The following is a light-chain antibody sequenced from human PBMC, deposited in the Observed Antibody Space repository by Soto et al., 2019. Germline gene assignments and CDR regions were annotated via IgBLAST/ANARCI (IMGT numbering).Light chain of an antibody. CDR2: DVS. CDR3: SSYAPCSGWGVV. Sequence: QSALTQPPSASGSPGQSVTISCTGTSSDVGGNNYVSWYQQHPGKAPKLMIYDVSTRPSGLPDRFSGSKSGNTASLTVSGLQAEDEADYYCSSYAPCSGWGVVFGGGTKLTVL. CDR1: SSDVGGNNY. J-gene: IGLJ2*01. V-gene: IGLV2-8*01.